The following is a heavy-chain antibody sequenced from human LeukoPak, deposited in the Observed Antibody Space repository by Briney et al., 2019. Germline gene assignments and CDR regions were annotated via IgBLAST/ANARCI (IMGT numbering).Heavy chain of an antibody. CDR3: ARPKQRWLQGYFDY. V-gene: IGHV4-34*01. CDR2: INHSGST. J-gene: IGHJ4*02. Sequence: SETLSLTCAVYGGSFSGYYWSWIRQPPGKGLEWIGEINHSGSTNYNPSLKSRITISVDTSKNQFSLKLSSVTAADTAVYYCARPKQRWLQGYFDYWGQGTLVTVSS. CDR1: GGSFSGYY. D-gene: IGHD5-24*01.